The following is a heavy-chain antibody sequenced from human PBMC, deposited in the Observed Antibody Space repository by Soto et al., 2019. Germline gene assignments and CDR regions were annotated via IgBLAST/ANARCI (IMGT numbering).Heavy chain of an antibody. J-gene: IGHJ4*02. V-gene: IGHV1-18*04. Sequence: QVQLVQSGAEVKKPGASVKVSCKASGYTFTSYGMSWVRQAPGQGLEWMGWIRAYHGYTNYAQKFQGRVTISPDTSTGIAYMELLSLISDDTAVYYCVRVSDGYRSGWYVGCFDFWGPGNLVTVSS. CDR3: VRVSDGYRSGWYVGCFDF. CDR1: GYTFTSYG. D-gene: IGHD6-19*01. CDR2: IRAYHGYT.